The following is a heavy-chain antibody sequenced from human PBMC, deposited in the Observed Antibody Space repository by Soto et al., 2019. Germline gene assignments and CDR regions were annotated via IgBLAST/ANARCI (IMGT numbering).Heavy chain of an antibody. Sequence: EVQLVESGGGLVQPGGSLKLSCAASGFTFSGSAMHWVRQASGKGLEWVGRIRSKANSYATAYAASVKGRFTISRDDSKNTAYLQMNSLKTEDTAVYYCTSRNYDFWSGYQNHSYYYYGMDVWGQGTTVTVSS. CDR2: IRSKANSYAT. CDR1: GFTFSGSA. D-gene: IGHD3-3*01. V-gene: IGHV3-73*02. CDR3: TSRNYDFWSGYQNHSYYYYGMDV. J-gene: IGHJ6*02.